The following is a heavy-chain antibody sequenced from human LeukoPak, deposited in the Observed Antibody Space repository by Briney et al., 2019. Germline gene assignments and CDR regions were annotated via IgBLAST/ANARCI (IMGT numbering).Heavy chain of an antibody. CDR1: GGSISSYY. Sequence: PSETLSLTCTVSGGSISSYYWSWIRQPPGKGLEWIGYIYYSGSTNYNPSLKSRVTISVDTSKNQFSLKLSSVTAADTAVYYWARGTYSSGRIPFDYSGEGTLVTVSS. V-gene: IGHV4-59*01. D-gene: IGHD6-19*01. CDR3: ARGTYSSGRIPFDY. J-gene: IGHJ4*02. CDR2: IYYSGST.